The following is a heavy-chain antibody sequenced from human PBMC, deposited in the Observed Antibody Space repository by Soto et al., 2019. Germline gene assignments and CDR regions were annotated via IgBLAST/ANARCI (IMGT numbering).Heavy chain of an antibody. CDR2: ISSRSDI. J-gene: IGHJ6*02. CDR1: GITFSTYS. D-gene: IGHD2-2*02. Sequence: PGGSLRLSCVGAGITFSTYSINWVRLAPGKGLEWVSSISSRSDIYYADSVKGRFTISRDNAKNSVSLQMNSLRAEDTAVYYCAREYTAWPLAYGLDVWGQGTTVTVSS. V-gene: IGHV3-21*01. CDR3: AREYTAWPLAYGLDV.